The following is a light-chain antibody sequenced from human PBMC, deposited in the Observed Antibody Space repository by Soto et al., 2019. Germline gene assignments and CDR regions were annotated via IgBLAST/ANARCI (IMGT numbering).Light chain of an antibody. Sequence: PSSPSAYGGDRVIITCRASQGIRNDLGWDPQKPGKAPKLLFDAASGLRSGVPSRFSGSGSGTEFTLTINSLQSEDFAVYYCQQYNNWWTFGQGTKVDIK. CDR3: QQYNNWWT. J-gene: IGKJ1*01. CDR2: AAS. CDR1: QGIRND. V-gene: IGKV1-17*01.